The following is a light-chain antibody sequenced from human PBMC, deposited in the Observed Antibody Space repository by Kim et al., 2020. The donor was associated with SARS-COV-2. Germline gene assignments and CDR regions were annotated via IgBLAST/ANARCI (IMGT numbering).Light chain of an antibody. Sequence: GGTVTLTCGLSSGSVCTSHYPCWYQQTPGQPPRTLIYSTNSRSSEVPDRFSGSILGNKAALTITGAQADDESDYYCVLYMGSGIFVFGGGTQLTVL. V-gene: IGLV8-61*01. CDR3: VLYMGSGIFV. J-gene: IGLJ2*01. CDR2: STN. CDR1: SGSVCTSHY.